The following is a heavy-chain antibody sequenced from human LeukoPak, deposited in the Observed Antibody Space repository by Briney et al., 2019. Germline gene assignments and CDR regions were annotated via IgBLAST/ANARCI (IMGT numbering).Heavy chain of an antibody. D-gene: IGHD3-3*01. CDR2: IYPDDSDT. V-gene: IGHV5-51*01. Sequence: GESLKISCKHSEYSFPNYCIGWVRQMPGKGLEWMGIIYPDDSDTRYSPSFQGQVTISADKSISTAYLQWSSLKASDTAMYYCARLPHPHMENYFDYWGQGTLVTVSS. CDR3: ARLPHPHMENYFDY. CDR1: EYSFPNYC. J-gene: IGHJ4*02.